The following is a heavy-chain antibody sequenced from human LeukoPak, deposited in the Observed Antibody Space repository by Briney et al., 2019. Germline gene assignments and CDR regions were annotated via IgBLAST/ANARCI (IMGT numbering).Heavy chain of an antibody. Sequence: PGGSLRLSCAASGFTFTSYSMNWVRQAPGKGLEWVAVISYDGSNKYYADSVKGRFTISRDNSKNTLYLQMNSLRAEDTAVYYCARLDTLDAFDIWGQGTMVTVSS. J-gene: IGHJ3*02. CDR1: GFTFTSYS. CDR2: ISYDGSNK. CDR3: ARLDTLDAFDI. V-gene: IGHV3-30*03. D-gene: IGHD2-15*01.